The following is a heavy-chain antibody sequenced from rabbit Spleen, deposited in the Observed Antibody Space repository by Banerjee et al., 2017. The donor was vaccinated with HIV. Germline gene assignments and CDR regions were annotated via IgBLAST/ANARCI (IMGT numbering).Heavy chain of an antibody. D-gene: IGHD8-1*01. J-gene: IGHJ6*01. CDR1: GFDLSSYYY. Sequence: QSLEESGGGLVQPGGTLTLTCKASGFDLSSYYYMCWVRQAPGKGPEWIGCIYAGSSGSTYSATWAKGRFTISKTSSTTVTLQMTSLTAADTATYFCARDAGTSFSTYGMDLWGPGTLVTVS. CDR3: ARDAGTSFSTYGMDL. CDR2: IYAGSSGST. V-gene: IGHV1S40*01.